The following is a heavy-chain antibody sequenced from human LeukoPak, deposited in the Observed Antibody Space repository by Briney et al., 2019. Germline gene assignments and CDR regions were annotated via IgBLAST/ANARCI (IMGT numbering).Heavy chain of an antibody. J-gene: IGHJ5*02. V-gene: IGHV3-48*01. CDR2: ISSSSSTI. CDR3: AREQVVVAATAWFDP. D-gene: IGHD2-15*01. Sequence: GGSLRLSCAASGFTFSSYRMNWVRQAPGKGLEWVSYISSSSSTIYYADSVKGRFTISRDNAKNSLYLQMNSLRAEDTAVYYCAREQVVVAATAWFDPWGQGTLVTVSS. CDR1: GFTFSSYR.